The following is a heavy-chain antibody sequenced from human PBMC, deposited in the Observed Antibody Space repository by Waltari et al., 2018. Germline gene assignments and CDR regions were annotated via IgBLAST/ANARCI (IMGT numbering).Heavy chain of an antibody. CDR3: ARSAPRITIFGVVMGGMDV. D-gene: IGHD3-3*01. CDR2: IDHSGGT. V-gene: IGHV4-4*02. CDR1: GGSISSSNW. J-gene: IGHJ6*02. Sequence: QVQLQESGPGLVKPSGTLSLTCAVSGGSISSSNWWSWVRPPPGKGLEWGGEIDHSGGTNSNPPLKRRGTIAVDKSKNQFSLKLSSVTAADTAVYYCARSAPRITIFGVVMGGMDVWGQGTTVTVSS.